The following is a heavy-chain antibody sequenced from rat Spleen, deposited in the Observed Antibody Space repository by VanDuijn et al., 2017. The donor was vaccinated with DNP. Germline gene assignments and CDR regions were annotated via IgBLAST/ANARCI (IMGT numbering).Heavy chain of an antibody. V-gene: IGHV5-22*01. J-gene: IGHJ3*01. CDR2: ISYDGSST. D-gene: IGHD3-6*01. Sequence: EVQLVESGGGLVQPGRSMKLSCAASGFTFSNYDMAWVRQAPTKGLEWVASISYDGSSTYYRDSVKGRFSLSRDNAKSTLYLQVNSLRSEDTATYYCATASNSGFTYWGQGTLVTVSS. CDR3: ATASNSGFTY. CDR1: GFTFSNYD.